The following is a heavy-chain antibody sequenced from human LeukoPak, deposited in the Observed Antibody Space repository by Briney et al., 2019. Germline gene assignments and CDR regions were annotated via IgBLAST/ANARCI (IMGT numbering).Heavy chain of an antibody. CDR1: GGSFSGYY. CDR3: ARGHYYPIAPITPLRRLNWFDP. D-gene: IGHD3-22*01. CDR2: INHSGST. V-gene: IGHV4-34*01. Sequence: PSETLSLTCAVYGGSFSGYYWSWIRQPPGKGLEWIGEINHSGSTNYNPSLKSRVTISVDTSKNQFSLKLSSVTAADTAVYYCARGHYYPIAPITPLRRLNWFDPWGQGTLVTVSS. J-gene: IGHJ5*02.